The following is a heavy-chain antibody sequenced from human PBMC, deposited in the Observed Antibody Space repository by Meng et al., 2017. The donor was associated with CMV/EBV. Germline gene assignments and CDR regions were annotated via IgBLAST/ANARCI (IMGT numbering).Heavy chain of an antibody. D-gene: IGHD2-21*01. Sequence: SGPTLVKPTQTLTLTCTFSGFSLSTSGVGVGGIRQPPGKALEWLALIYWNDDKRYSPSLKSRLTITKDTSKNQVVLTMTNMDPVDTATYYGARTYCGSDCYPYYFDYWGQGTLVTVSS. CDR3: ARTYCGSDCYPYYFDY. CDR2: IYWNDDK. V-gene: IGHV2-5*01. J-gene: IGHJ4*02. CDR1: GFSLSTSGVG.